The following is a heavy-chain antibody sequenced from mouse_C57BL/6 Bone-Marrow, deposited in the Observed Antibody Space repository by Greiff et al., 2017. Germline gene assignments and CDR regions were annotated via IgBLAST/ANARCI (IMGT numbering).Heavy chain of an antibody. V-gene: IGHV1-54*01. D-gene: IGHD4-1*01. CDR2: INPGSGGT. J-gene: IGHJ4*01. CDR1: GYAFTNYL. Sequence: VQLQESGAELVRPGTSVKVSCKASGYAFTNYLIEWVKQRPGQGLEWIGVINPGSGGTNYNEKFKGKATLTADKSSSTAYMQLSSLTSEDSAVYFCAKLCPYYYAMDYWGQGTSVTVSS. CDR3: AKLCPYYYAMDY.